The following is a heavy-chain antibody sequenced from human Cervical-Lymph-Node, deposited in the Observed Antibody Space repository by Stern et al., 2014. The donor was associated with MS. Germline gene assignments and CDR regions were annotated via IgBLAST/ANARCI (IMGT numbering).Heavy chain of an antibody. D-gene: IGHD4-17*01. CDR3: AKAAVTTASFDS. CDR2: IIPILDTP. J-gene: IGHJ4*02. Sequence: QVQLVQSGAEVKKPGSSVKVSCKASGGTFSSYAINWVRQAPGQGLEWMGGIIPILDTPNYAPNFQGRVTITADESTSTAYMELSSLGSEDTAVYYCAKAAVTTASFDSWGQGTLVTVSS. V-gene: IGHV1-69*01. CDR1: GGTFSSYA.